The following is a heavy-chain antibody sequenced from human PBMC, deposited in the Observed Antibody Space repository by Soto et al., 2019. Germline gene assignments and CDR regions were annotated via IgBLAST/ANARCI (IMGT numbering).Heavy chain of an antibody. V-gene: IGHV1-2*02. J-gene: IGHJ4*02. CDR3: AKESYCFWSGSSLLGGYFDY. Sequence: GASVKVSRKASGYTLTDHYMHRLRQAPPQGLEWMGWVIPSSGGTNYAQKFQGRVTMTRDTSISTAYMELSRLRSDGTAVYYCAKESYCFWSGSSLLGGYFDYWGQGTLVTVSS. D-gene: IGHD3-3*01. CDR2: VIPSSGGT. CDR1: GYTLTDHY.